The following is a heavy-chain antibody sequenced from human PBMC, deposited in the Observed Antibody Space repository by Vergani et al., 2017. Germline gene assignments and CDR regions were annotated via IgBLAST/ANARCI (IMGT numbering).Heavy chain of an antibody. V-gene: IGHV1-18*01. CDR2: ISAYNGNT. Sequence: QVQLVQSGAEVKKPGASVKVSCKASGYTFTSYGISWVRQAPGQGLGWMGWISAYNGNTNYAQKLQGSVTMTTDTSTSTAYMELRSLRSDDTAVYYCAGGLGDYGFGYYWFDPWGQGTLVTVSS. D-gene: IGHD4-17*01. J-gene: IGHJ5*02. CDR3: AGGLGDYGFGYYWFDP. CDR1: GYTFTSYG.